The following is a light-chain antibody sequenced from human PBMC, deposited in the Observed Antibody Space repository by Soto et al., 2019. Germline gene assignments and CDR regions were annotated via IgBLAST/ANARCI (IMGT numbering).Light chain of an antibody. Sequence: DVQITQSPSSLSPYVEYRVIITSRSSQSISNHLNWYQQKPGKAPKLLIFAASSLQSGVRSRFSGSRSGPDFTLTISSLQPEDFATYYCQQSYSSPQKFGQGTKV. V-gene: IGKV1-39*01. CDR1: QSISNH. CDR2: AAS. CDR3: QQSYSSPQK. J-gene: IGKJ1*01.